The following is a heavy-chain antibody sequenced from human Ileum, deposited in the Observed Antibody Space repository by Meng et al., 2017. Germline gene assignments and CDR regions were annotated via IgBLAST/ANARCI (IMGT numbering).Heavy chain of an antibody. Sequence: SGPGLVMPEQTPSLTCAISGDSVSSNRDCWHWVRQSPSRGLEWLRQTYSRSEWQNRYGSSVKSRRTITADTSSNQISLNLNSVTPEDTAVYYCTTWYGEYWGQGTLVTVSS. V-gene: IGHV6-1*01. D-gene: IGHD3-10*01. CDR1: GDSVSSNRDC. CDR3: TTWYGEY. CDR2: TYSRSEWQN. J-gene: IGHJ4*02.